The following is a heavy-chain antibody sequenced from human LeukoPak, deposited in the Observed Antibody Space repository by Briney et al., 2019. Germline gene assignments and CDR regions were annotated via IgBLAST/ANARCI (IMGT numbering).Heavy chain of an antibody. CDR1: GFTFSDYY. Sequence: GGSLRLFCAASGFTFSDYYISWIRQAPGKGLEWVSYISSSGSTIYYADSVKGRFTISRDNAKNSLYLQMNSLRAEDTAVYYCAREPPYYGSGSNDYWGQGTLVTVSS. V-gene: IGHV3-11*01. CDR2: ISSSGSTI. J-gene: IGHJ4*02. D-gene: IGHD3-10*01. CDR3: AREPPYYGSGSNDY.